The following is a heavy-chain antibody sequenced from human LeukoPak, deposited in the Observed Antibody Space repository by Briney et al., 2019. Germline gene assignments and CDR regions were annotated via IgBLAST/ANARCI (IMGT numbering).Heavy chain of an antibody. Sequence: GGSLRLSCAASGFTFSSYSMNWVRQAPGKGLEWVSSISSSSSYIYYADSVKGRFTISRDNAKNSLYLQMNSQRAEDTAVYYCARDLSIAVAGRSYFDYWGQGTLVTVSS. CDR3: ARDLSIAVAGRSYFDY. J-gene: IGHJ4*02. CDR1: GFTFSSYS. V-gene: IGHV3-21*01. D-gene: IGHD6-19*01. CDR2: ISSSSSYI.